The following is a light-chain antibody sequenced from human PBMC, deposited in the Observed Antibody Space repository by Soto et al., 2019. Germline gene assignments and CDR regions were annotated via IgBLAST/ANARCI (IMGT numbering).Light chain of an antibody. V-gene: IGKV3-20*01. CDR2: GAS. CDR1: QRVAANY. J-gene: IGKJ5*01. Sequence: FLTQSPRTLSLCPVPMATLSFVASQRVAANYLAWYQQKRCQAPRLLICGASSRATGIPDRFSGSGSGTDFTLTISRLEPEDFAVYYCQQYGSSLGITFGQGTRLEIK. CDR3: QQYGSSLGIT.